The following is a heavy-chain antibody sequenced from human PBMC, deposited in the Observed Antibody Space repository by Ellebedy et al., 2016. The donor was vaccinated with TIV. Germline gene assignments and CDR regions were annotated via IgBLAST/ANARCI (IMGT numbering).Heavy chain of an antibody. CDR3: ARSQTDGMDV. CDR1: GFTFSNYS. CDR2: ITTISTYI. J-gene: IGHJ6*02. Sequence: PGGSLRLSCAASGFTFSNYSMNWVRQAPGKGLEWVSSITTISTYISYADSVKGRFTISRDNARNSLYLQMNSLRAEDTALYYCARSQTDGMDVWGQGTTVTVSS. V-gene: IGHV3-21*01.